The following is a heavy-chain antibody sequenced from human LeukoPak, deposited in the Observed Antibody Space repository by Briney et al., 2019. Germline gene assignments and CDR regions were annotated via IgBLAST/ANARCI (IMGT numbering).Heavy chain of an antibody. J-gene: IGHJ4*02. Sequence: SVKVSCKASGGTFSSYAISWVRQAPGQGLEWMGRIIPILGIANYAQKFQGRVTITADKSTSTACMELSSLRSEDTAVYYCARVDSSGYYLDYWGQGTLVTVSS. CDR2: IIPILGIA. V-gene: IGHV1-69*04. CDR1: GGTFSSYA. CDR3: ARVDSSGYYLDY. D-gene: IGHD3-22*01.